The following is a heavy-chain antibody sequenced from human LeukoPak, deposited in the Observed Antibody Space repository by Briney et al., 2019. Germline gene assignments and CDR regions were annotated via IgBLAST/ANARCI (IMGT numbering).Heavy chain of an antibody. CDR1: GFTFSTYG. CDR3: AKGVVTTIKYYFDY. J-gene: IGHJ4*02. Sequence: GGALRLSCAASGFTFSTYGMHWVRQAPGKGLEWVAVISYDGSNEYYADSVKGRFTISRDNSKNALYLQMNSLRAEDTAVYYCAKGVVTTIKYYFDYWGQGTLVTVSS. D-gene: IGHD2-21*02. V-gene: IGHV3-30*18. CDR2: ISYDGSNE.